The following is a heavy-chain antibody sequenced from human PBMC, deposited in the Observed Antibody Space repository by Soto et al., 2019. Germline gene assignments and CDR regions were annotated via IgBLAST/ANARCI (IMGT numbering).Heavy chain of an antibody. Sequence: QVQLVESGGGVVQPGRSLRLSCAGSGFTFSNYGLHWVRQAPGKGLEWVAVISYDGSHKYYADSVKGRFTISRDNSNNMLYLQMYSLTAEDTAVYYCAKDGTPRYCSRSSCHPAGAYWGQGTLVTLSS. CDR1: GFTFSNYG. CDR3: AKDGTPRYCSRSSCHPAGAY. V-gene: IGHV3-30*18. J-gene: IGHJ4*02. D-gene: IGHD2-15*01. CDR2: ISYDGSHK.